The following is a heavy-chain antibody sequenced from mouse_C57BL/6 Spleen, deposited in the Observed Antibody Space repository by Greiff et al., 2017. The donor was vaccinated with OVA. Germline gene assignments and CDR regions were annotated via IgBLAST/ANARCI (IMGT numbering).Heavy chain of an antibody. J-gene: IGHJ1*03. Sequence: QVQLQQPGAELVKPGASVKLSCKASGYTFTSYWMQWVKQRPGQGLEWIGEIDPSDSYTNYNQKFKGKATLTVDTSSSTAYMQLSSLTSEDSAVYYCARTGGVSGSSSNWYVDVWGTGTTVTVSS. CDR1: GYTFTSYW. V-gene: IGHV1-50*01. D-gene: IGHD1-1*01. CDR3: ARTGGVSGSSSNWYVDV. CDR2: IDPSDSYT.